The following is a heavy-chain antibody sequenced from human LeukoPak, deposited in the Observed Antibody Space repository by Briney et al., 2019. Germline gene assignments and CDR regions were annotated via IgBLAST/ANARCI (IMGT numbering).Heavy chain of an antibody. Sequence: GGSLRLSCAASEFTFSIYAMNWVRQAPGKGLEWVSYINDVSSDIHYADSVKGRFTISRDNAKNTLYLQMNSLRAEDTAVYYCARDTYQPGLIDCWGQGTLVTVSS. D-gene: IGHD2-2*01. CDR2: INDVSSDI. CDR3: ARDTYQPGLIDC. J-gene: IGHJ4*02. CDR1: EFTFSIYA. V-gene: IGHV3-21*05.